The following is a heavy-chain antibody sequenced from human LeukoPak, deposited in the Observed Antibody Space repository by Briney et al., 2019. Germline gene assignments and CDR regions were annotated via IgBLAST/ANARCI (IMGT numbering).Heavy chain of an antibody. D-gene: IGHD2-2*01. CDR1: GGSISSGDYY. V-gene: IGHV4-30-4*01. J-gene: IGHJ6*03. CDR3: AKQCSSTRLGYYYYMDV. CDR2: IYYSGST. Sequence: PSETLSLTCTVSGGSISSGDYYWSWIRQPPGKGLEWIGYIYYSGSTYYNPSLKSRVTISVDTSKNQFSLKLSSVTAADTAVYYCAKQCSSTRLGYYYYMDVWGKGTAVTVSS.